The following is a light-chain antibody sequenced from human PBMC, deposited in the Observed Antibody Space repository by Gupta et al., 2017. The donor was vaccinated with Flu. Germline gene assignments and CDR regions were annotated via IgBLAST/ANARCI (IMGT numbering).Light chain of an antibody. CDR3: QLDDNLPRYT. CDR1: QDISNY. J-gene: IGKJ2*01. Sequence: DIQMTQSPSSLSASVGDRVTSTCQASQDISNYLNWHQQKPGIAPKTLIYDASNWETALTSRLTGSLSRTYFTFTISRRQPVDLATYYCQLDDNLPRYTFGHGTKLEIK. CDR2: DAS. V-gene: IGKV1-33*01.